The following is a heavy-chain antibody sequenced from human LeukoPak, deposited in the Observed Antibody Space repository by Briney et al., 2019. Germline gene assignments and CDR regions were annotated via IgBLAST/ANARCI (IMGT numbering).Heavy chain of an antibody. CDR3: ATALMGATGT. J-gene: IGHJ4*02. V-gene: IGHV1-3*01. CDR2: INAGNGNT. D-gene: IGHD1-26*01. Sequence: GASVKVSCKASGYTFTSYAMHWVRQAPGQRLEWMGWINAGNGNTKYSQKFQGRVTMTEDTSTDTAYMELSSLRSEDTAVYYCATALMGATGTWGQGTLVTVSS. CDR1: GYTFTSYA.